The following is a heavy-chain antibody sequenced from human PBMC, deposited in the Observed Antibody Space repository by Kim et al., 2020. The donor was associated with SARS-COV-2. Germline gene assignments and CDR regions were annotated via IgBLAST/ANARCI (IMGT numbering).Heavy chain of an antibody. D-gene: IGHD4-17*01. CDR3: ARSLPVLPRWPMTTVTTIGSSLDY. CDR2: INHSGST. Sequence: SETLSLTCAVYGGSFSGYYWSWIRQPPGKGLEWIGEINHSGSTNYNPSLKSRVTISVDTSKNQFSLKLSSVTAADTAVYYCARSLPVLPRWPMTTVTTIGSSLDYWGQGTLVTVSS. J-gene: IGHJ4*02. V-gene: IGHV4-34*01. CDR1: GGSFSGYY.